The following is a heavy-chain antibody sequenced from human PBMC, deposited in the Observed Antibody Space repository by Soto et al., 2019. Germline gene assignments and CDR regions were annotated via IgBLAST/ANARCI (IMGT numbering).Heavy chain of an antibody. Sequence: GESLKISCKGSGYNFSSYWIGWVRHMPGKGLEWVGIIYPGDSDTRYSPSSQGQVTTSVDKSVSTAYLQWSSLKASDTAMYYCARRTYISALYDAFDVWGQGTMVTVSS. J-gene: IGHJ3*01. CDR3: ARRTYISALYDAFDV. D-gene: IGHD6-19*01. CDR1: GYNFSSYW. CDR2: IYPGDSDT. V-gene: IGHV5-51*01.